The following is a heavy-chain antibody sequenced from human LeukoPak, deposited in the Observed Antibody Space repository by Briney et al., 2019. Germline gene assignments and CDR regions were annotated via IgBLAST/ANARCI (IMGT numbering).Heavy chain of an antibody. CDR2: ISSSGGTI. D-gene: IGHD3-10*01. J-gene: IGHJ4*02. Sequence: GGSLRLSCAASGFTFSSYEMNWVRQAPGKGLEWVSYISSSGGTIYYADSVKGRFTISRDNAKNSLYLQMNSLRAEDTAVYYCARDKEDYYGSGSYFAAFDYWGQGTLVTVSS. CDR1: GFTFSSYE. CDR3: ARDKEDYYGSGSYFAAFDY. V-gene: IGHV3-48*03.